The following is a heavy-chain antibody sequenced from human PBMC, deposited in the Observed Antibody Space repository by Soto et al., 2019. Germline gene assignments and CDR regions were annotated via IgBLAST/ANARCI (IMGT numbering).Heavy chain of an antibody. CDR2: ISGTGGST. CDR3: ANDKNPTTLVRGVMHLAYPSAMPV. CDR1: GGMFSSYG. J-gene: IGHJ6*02. V-gene: IGHV3-23*01. Sequence: GVSLRLSCEASGGMFSSYGMNWVRQAPGKGLEWVSGISGTGGSTKYADSVQGRFTISRDSSRNTLYLQMNSLRPDDTAVYYCANDKNPTTLVRGVMHLAYPSAMPVWAHCHTGTV. D-gene: IGHD3-10*01.